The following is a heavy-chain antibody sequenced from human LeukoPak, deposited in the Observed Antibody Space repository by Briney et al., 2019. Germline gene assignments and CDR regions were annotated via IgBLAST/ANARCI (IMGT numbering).Heavy chain of an antibody. CDR3: ARGAAVAAPPSDY. V-gene: IGHV3-21*01. CDR2: ISSSSYI. J-gene: IGHJ4*02. D-gene: IGHD6-19*01. Sequence: PGVSLRLSCAASGFTFSSYSMNWVRQAPGKGLEWVSSISSSSYIYYADSVKGRFTISRDNAKNSLYLQMNSLRAEDTAVYYCARGAAVAAPPSDYWGQGTLVTVSS. CDR1: GFTFSSYS.